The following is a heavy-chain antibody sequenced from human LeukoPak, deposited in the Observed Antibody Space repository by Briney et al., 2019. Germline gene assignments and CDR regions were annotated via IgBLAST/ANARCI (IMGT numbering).Heavy chain of an antibody. CDR2: MNPNSGKT. CDR1: GYTFTSYD. Sequence: ASVKVSCKASGYTFTSYDINWVRQATGQGGEWMGWMNPNSGKTGYAQKFQGRGTMTRNTEIRKAYMELSSLRSEDTAVYYCARGPMAYYDLPPPDYWGQGTLVTVSS. CDR3: ARGPMAYYDLPPPDY. V-gene: IGHV1-8*01. J-gene: IGHJ4*02. D-gene: IGHD3-3*01.